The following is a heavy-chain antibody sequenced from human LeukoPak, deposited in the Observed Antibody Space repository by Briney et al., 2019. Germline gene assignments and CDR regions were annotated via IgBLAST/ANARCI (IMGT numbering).Heavy chain of an antibody. CDR3: ARYRSENGWYYFDY. D-gene: IGHD6-19*01. CDR2: IYYSGST. CDR1: GGSISSYY. Sequence: SETLSLTYTVSGGSISSYYWSWIRQPPGKGLEWIGYIYYSGSTNYNPSLKSRVTISVDTSKNQFSLKLSSVTAADTAVYYCARYRSENGWYYFDYWGQGTLVTVSS. J-gene: IGHJ4*02. V-gene: IGHV4-59*08.